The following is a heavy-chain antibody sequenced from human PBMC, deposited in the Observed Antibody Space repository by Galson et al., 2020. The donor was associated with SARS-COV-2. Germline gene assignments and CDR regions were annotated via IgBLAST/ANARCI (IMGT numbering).Heavy chain of an antibody. CDR1: GFTFSNYA. V-gene: IGHV3-23*01. CDR2: ISGSGDST. J-gene: IGHJ4*02. Sequence: TGGSLRLSCAASGFTFSNYAMSWVRQAPGKGLEWVSAISGSGDSTYYADSVKGRFTISRDNSKNTLYLQMNSLRAEDTAVYYCAKAERGGSYYRPIDYWGQGNLVTVSS. D-gene: IGHD3-10*01. CDR3: AKAERGGSYYRPIDY.